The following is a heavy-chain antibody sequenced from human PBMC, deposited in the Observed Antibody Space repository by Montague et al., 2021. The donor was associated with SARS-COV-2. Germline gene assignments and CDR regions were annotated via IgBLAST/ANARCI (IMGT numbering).Heavy chain of an antibody. J-gene: IGHJ6*02. D-gene: IGHD1-1*01. CDR2: TYFRSKWYN. V-gene: IGHV6-1*01. CDR1: GDSVSSNSAT. CDR3: TSGREGNYNVMDV. Sequence: CAISGDSVSSNSATWNWVRQSPSIGLEWLGRTYFRSKWYNDYAVSVRGRVTINPVTSKNQFSLQLNSVTPEDTAIYYCTSGREGNYNVMDVWGQGTTVTVSS.